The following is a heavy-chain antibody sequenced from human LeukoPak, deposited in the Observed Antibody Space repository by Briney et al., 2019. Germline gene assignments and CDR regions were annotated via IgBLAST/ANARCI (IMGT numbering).Heavy chain of an antibody. V-gene: IGHV3-48*04. CDR3: ARDNGVGGDYAGDGADY. J-gene: IGHJ4*02. CDR1: GFTFSGYS. D-gene: IGHD4-17*01. Sequence: GGSLRLSCAASGFTFSGYSMNWVRQAPGKGLEWVSYISSSSSTIYYADSVKGRFTISRDNAKNSLYLQMNSLRAEDTAVYYCARDNGVGGDYAGDGADYWGQGTLVTVSS. CDR2: ISSSSSTI.